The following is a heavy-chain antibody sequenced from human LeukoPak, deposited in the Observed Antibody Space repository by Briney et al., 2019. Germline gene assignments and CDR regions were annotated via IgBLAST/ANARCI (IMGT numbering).Heavy chain of an antibody. CDR2: ISYDGSNK. CDR1: GLTFSSYG. D-gene: IGHD2-15*01. J-gene: IGHJ6*04. V-gene: IGHV3-30*18. CDR3: AKDAPPCSGGSCYSGYYFYGMDV. Sequence: GGSLRLSCVVSGLTFSSYGMHWVRQAPGKGLEWVAVISYDGSNKYYADSVKGRFTISRDNSKNTLYLQMNSLRAEDTAVFYWAKDAPPCSGGSCYSGYYFYGMDVWGKGTTVTVSS.